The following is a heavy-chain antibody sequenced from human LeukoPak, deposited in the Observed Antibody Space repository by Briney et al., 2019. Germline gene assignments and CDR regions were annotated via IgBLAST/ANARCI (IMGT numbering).Heavy chain of an antibody. J-gene: IGHJ6*03. D-gene: IGHD3-3*01. CDR3: AKDHYDFWSGYNYYYYYYMDV. V-gene: IGHV3-30*02. Sequence: GGSLRLSCAASGFTFSSYGMHWVRQAPGKGLEWVAFIRYDGSNKYYADSVKGRFTISRDNSKNTLYLQMNSLRADDTAVYYCAKDHYDFWSGYNYYYYYYMDVWGKGTTVTVSS. CDR2: IRYDGSNK. CDR1: GFTFSSYG.